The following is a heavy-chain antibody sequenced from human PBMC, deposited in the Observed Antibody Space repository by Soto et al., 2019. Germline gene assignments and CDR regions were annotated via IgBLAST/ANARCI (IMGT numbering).Heavy chain of an antibody. CDR2: IYKSATT. CDR3: FRGLGTTSMAGY. J-gene: IGHJ4*02. Sequence: SETLSLTCSVSGDSTSNLDYFWARLRQPPGQALEYIGYIYKSATTYYNPSFESRVAISVNTSKSQFSLNVTSVTAADTAVYFCFRGLGTTSMAGYWGQGSLGTGFS. CDR1: GDSTSNLDYF. V-gene: IGHV4-30-4*01. D-gene: IGHD6-19*01.